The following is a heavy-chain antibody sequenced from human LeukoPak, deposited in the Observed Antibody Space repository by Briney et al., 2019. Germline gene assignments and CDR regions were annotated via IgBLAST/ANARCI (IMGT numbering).Heavy chain of an antibody. CDR2: IYYSGST. CDR3: ARVFRIQLWSPQGCFDY. D-gene: IGHD5-18*01. CDR1: GGSISSGGYF. J-gene: IGHJ4*02. V-gene: IGHV4-31*03. Sequence: SQTLSLTCTVSGGSISSGGYFWSWIRHHPGKGLEWIGYIYYSGSTYYNPSLKSRVTMSVDSSKNQFSLKLSSVTAADTAVYYCARVFRIQLWSPQGCFDYWGQGTLVTVSS.